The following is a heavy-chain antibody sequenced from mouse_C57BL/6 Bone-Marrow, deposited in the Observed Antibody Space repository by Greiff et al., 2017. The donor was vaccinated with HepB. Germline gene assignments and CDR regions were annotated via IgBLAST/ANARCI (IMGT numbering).Heavy chain of an antibody. CDR1: GYSFTGYF. D-gene: IGHD2-13*01. CDR3: ARGDSWYFDV. CDR2: INPYNGDT. Sequence: VQLQQSGPELVKSGDSVKISCKASGYSFTGYFMNWVMQSHGKSLEWIGRINPYNGDTFYNQKFKGKATLTVDKSSSTAHMELRSLTSEDSAVYYCARGDSWYFDVWGTGTTVTVSS. V-gene: IGHV1-20*01. J-gene: IGHJ1*03.